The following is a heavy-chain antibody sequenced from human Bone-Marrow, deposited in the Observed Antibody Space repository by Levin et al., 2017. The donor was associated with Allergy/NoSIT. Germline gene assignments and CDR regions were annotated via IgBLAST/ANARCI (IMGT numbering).Heavy chain of an antibody. V-gene: IGHV1-69*13. CDR3: AASDCTSTNCPAGWFDP. CDR1: GGTFSNYG. J-gene: IGHJ5*02. CDR2: IILMFETT. D-gene: IGHD2-2*01. Sequence: ASVKVSCKASGGTFSNYGISWVRQAPGQGLEWMGGIILMFETTNYAQKFQGRLTITADESTRTAYMDLSGLKYEDTAVYYCAASDCTSTNCPAGWFDPWGQGTLVIVSS.